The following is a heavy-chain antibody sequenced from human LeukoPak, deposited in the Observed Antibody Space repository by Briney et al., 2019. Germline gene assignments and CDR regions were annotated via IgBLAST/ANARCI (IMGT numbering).Heavy chain of an antibody. V-gene: IGHV3-74*01. Sequence: PGGSLRLSGAAAGFTFRNYWMHWGRQAPGKGLVWVSRISSDGRSTSYADSVEGRFTVSRDNAKNTLYLQMNSLGAEDTAVYYCVRDSFDYQYYYGMDVWGQGPTVTVSS. CDR2: ISSDGRST. CDR3: VRDSFDYQYYYGMDV. CDR1: GFTFRNYW. J-gene: IGHJ6*02.